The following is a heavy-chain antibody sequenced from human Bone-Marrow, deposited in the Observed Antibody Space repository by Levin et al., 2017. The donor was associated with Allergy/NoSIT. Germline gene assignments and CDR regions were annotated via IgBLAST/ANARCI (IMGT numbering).Heavy chain of an antibody. CDR2: IKSKTDGGTT. V-gene: IGHV3-15*01. D-gene: IGHD5-18*01. Sequence: GESLKISCAASGFTFSNAWMSWVRQAPGKGLEWVGRIKSKTDGGTTDYAAPVKGRFTISRDDSKNTLYLQMNSLKTEDTAVYYCTTDAARGYSYGLDYWGQGTLVTVSS. J-gene: IGHJ4*02. CDR3: TTDAARGYSYGLDY. CDR1: GFTFSNAW.